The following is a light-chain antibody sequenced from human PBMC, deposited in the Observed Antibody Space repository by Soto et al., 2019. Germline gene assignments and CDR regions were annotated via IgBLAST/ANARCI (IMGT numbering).Light chain of an antibody. V-gene: IGKV3-15*01. CDR2: DTS. Sequence: EIVVTQSPATLSVSPGERVTLSCRASQSVSSSLAWYQQRPGQAPRLLIYDTSTRAAGISARFSGSGSGTEFTLNISGLQSEDFAVYCCQQYIDWPPGTCGQGTAVEIK. J-gene: IGKJ1*01. CDR1: QSVSSS. CDR3: QQYIDWPPGT.